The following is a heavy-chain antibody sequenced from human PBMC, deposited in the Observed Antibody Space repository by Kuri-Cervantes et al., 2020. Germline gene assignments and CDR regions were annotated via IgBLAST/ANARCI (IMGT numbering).Heavy chain of an antibody. Sequence: GESLKISCKGSGYSFTSYWIRWVRQRPGKGLEWMGIIYPGDSDTRYSPAFQGQVTISADKSIITAYLQWSSLKASDSGMYYCATAGYYYGLDYWGQGTLVTVSS. V-gene: IGHV5-51*01. D-gene: IGHD3-10*01. CDR1: GYSFTSYW. CDR2: IYPGDSDT. CDR3: ATAGYYYGLDY. J-gene: IGHJ4*02.